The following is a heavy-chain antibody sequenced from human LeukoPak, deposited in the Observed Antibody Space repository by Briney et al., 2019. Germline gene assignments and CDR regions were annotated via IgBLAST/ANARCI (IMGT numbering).Heavy chain of an antibody. CDR2: IKQDGSTK. CDR1: GFTFTNSW. V-gene: IGHV3-7*01. Sequence: PGGSLRLSCAASGFTFTNSWMAWVRQAPGKGLEWVANIKQDGSTKHYADSLKGRFTISRDNPKNSLYLQMNSLRADDTAVYYCARATDGSLDYWGQGILVTVAS. J-gene: IGHJ4*02. D-gene: IGHD1-26*01. CDR3: ARATDGSLDY.